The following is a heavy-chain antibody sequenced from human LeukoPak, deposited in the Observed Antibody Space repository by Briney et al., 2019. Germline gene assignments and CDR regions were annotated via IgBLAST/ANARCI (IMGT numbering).Heavy chain of an antibody. CDR2: INSGGNIT. CDR1: GFALRRFW. J-gene: IGHJ4*02. CDR3: AREDYSLYYFDY. Sequence: PGGSLRLSCAASGFALRRFWMHWVRQVPGKGLVWVSRINSGGNITQYADSVKGRFTISRDNTKNMLYLQMNSLRAEDTAVYYCAREDYSLYYFDYWGQGTLVTVSS. V-gene: IGHV3-74*01. D-gene: IGHD4-11*01.